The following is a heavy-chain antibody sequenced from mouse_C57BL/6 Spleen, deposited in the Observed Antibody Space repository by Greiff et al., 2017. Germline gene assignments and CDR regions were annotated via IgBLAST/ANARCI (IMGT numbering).Heavy chain of an antibody. CDR1: GFTFSDYG. V-gene: IGHV5-17*01. CDR3: ARGGQLRPGCFDY. J-gene: IGHJ2*01. D-gene: IGHD3-2*02. CDR2: ISSGSSTI. Sequence: EVKLVESGGGLVKPGGSLKLSCAASGFTFSDYGMHWVRQAPEKGLEWVAYISSGSSTIYYADTVKGRFTISRDNAKNTLFLQMTSLRSEDTAMYYCARGGQLRPGCFDYWGQGTTLTVSS.